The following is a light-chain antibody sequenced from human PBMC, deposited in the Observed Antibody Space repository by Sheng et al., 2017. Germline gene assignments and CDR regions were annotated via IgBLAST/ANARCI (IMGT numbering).Light chain of an antibody. J-gene: IGKJ5*01. V-gene: IGKV1-9*01. CDR2: AAS. Sequence: DIQVTQSPSFLSASVGDRVTITCRASQGIRTYLAWYQEKTGKAPKLLIYAASTLQGGVPSRFSGSGSGTEFTLTISSLQPEDFATYYCQQLYSYPITFGQGTQLEIK. CDR3: QQLYSYPIT. CDR1: QGIRTY.